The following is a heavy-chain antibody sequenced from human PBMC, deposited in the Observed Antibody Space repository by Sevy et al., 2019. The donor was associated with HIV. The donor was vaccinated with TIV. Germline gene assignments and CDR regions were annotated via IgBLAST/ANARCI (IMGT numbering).Heavy chain of an antibody. CDR2: ISWNSGSI. J-gene: IGHJ3*02. V-gene: IGHV3-9*03. D-gene: IGHD6-13*01. CDR3: AKDRQQPVLEAFDI. CDR1: GFTFDDYA. Sequence: GGSLRLSCAASGFTFDDYAMHWVRQAPGKGLEWVSGISWNSGSIGYADSVKGRFTISRDNAKNSLYLQMNSLRAEDMALYYCAKDRQQPVLEAFDIWGQGTMVTVSS.